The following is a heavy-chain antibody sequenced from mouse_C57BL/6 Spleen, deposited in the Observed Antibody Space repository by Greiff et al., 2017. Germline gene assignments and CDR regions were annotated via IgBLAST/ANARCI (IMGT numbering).Heavy chain of an antibody. CDR2: IYPSDSET. D-gene: IGHD1-1*01. CDR1: GYTFTSYW. CDR3: ARNYGYYYAMDY. Sequence: QVQLQQPGAELVRPGSSVKLSCKASGYTFTSYWMDWVKQRPGQGLEWIGNIYPSDSETHYNQKFKDKATLTVDKSSSTAYMQLSSLTSEDSAVYYCARNYGYYYAMDYWGQGTSVTVSS. J-gene: IGHJ4*01. V-gene: IGHV1-61*01.